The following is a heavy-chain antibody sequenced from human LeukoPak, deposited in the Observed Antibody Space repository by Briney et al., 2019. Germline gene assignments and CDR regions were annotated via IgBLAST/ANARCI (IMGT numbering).Heavy chain of an antibody. CDR2: ISPGGDIT. Sequence: PGGSLRLSCAASGFTFSNHGMNWVRQAPGKGLEWVSGISPGGDITYYADSVKGRFTISRDNAKNTLYLQMNSLKPEDTAVYYCAKWRGGTYSSAYFDYWGQGTLVTVSS. D-gene: IGHD1-26*01. V-gene: IGHV3-23*01. CDR1: GFTFSNHG. J-gene: IGHJ4*02. CDR3: AKWRGGTYSSAYFDY.